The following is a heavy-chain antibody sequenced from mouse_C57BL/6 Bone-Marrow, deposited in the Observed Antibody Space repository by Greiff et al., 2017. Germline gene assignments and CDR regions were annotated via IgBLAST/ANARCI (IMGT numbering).Heavy chain of an antibody. CDR3: ARGDYDYGAICAY. CDR2: IYPRSGNT. Sequence: QVQLQQSGAELARPGASVKLSCKASGYTFTSYGISWVKQRTGQGLEWIGEIYPRSGNTYYNEKFKGKATLTADKSSSTAYMELRSLTSEDSAVYVCARGDYDYGAICAYWGQGTLVTVSA. J-gene: IGHJ3*01. V-gene: IGHV1-81*01. D-gene: IGHD2-4*01. CDR1: GYTFTSYG.